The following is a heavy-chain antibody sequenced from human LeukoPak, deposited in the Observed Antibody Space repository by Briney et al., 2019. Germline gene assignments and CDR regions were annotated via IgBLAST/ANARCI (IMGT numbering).Heavy chain of an antibody. CDR1: GFTFSSYG. Sequence: GGSLRLSCAASGFTFSSYGMHWVRQAPGKGLEWVAFIQYDGSNNYYADSVKGRFTISRGTSKNSLFLQMDSLRVEDTAVYYCAREIFSGAYLDYWGQGSLVTVSS. CDR3: AREIFSGAYLDY. D-gene: IGHD1-26*01. J-gene: IGHJ4*02. CDR2: IQYDGSNN. V-gene: IGHV3-30*02.